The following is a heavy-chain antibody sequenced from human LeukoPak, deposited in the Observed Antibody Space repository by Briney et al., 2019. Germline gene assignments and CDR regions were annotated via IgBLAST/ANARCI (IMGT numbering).Heavy chain of an antibody. V-gene: IGHV3-23*01. J-gene: IGHJ3*02. CDR3: SGGSSWYWDAFDI. D-gene: IGHD6-13*01. CDR2: ISGSGGST. Sequence: GGSLRLSCAASGFTFSSYAMSWVRQAPGKGLEWVSAISGSGGSTYYADSVKGRFTISRDNSKNTLYLQMNSLRAEDTAVYYCSGGSSWYWDAFDIWGQGTMVTVSS. CDR1: GFTFSSYA.